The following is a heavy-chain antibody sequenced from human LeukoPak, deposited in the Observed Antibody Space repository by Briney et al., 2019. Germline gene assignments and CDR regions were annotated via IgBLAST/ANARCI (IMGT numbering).Heavy chain of an antibody. CDR2: ISPNSGVP. J-gene: IGHJ5*02. CDR1: GYTFTVHY. CDR3: AREVGYSTSWYGRFDP. V-gene: IGHV1-2*05. Sequence: ASVKVSCKASGYTFTVHYIHWVRQAPGQGLEWLGRISPNSGVPNYAQKFQGRFTITRDTSVNTVYMELNGLTSDDTGAYYCAREVGYSTSWYGRFDPWGQGTVVTVSS. D-gene: IGHD6-13*01.